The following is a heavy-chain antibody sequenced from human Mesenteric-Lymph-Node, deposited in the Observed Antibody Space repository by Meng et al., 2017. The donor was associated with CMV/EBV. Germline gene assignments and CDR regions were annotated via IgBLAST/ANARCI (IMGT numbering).Heavy chain of an antibody. CDR3: ARRHRSNYVFDY. CDR2: FIPLLEIA. CDR1: GGTFSNYA. V-gene: IGHV1-69*10. J-gene: IGHJ4*02. Sequence: SVKVSCKASGGTFSNYAFSWVRQAPGQGLEWMGEFIPLLEIADYAQRFQGRVTITADESTSTAYMELSGLGSEDTALYYCARRHRSNYVFDYWGQGTLVTVSS. D-gene: IGHD4-11*01.